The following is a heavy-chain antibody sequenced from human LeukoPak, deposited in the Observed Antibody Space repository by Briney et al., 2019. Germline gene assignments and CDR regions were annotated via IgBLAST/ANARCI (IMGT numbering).Heavy chain of an antibody. Sequence: GASVTVSCKASGGTFSSYAISWVRQAPGQGLEWMGRIIPIFGIANYAQKFQGRVTITADKSTSTAYMELSSLRSEDTAVYYCARGYGDYGMDVWGQGTTVTVSS. V-gene: IGHV1-69*04. D-gene: IGHD4-17*01. J-gene: IGHJ6*02. CDR3: ARGYGDYGMDV. CDR2: IIPIFGIA. CDR1: GGTFSSYA.